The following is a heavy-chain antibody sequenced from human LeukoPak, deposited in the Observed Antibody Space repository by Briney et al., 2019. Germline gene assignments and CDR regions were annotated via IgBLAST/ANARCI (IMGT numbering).Heavy chain of an antibody. V-gene: IGHV3-20*04. D-gene: IGHD3-22*01. CDR1: GLTFEDYA. J-gene: IGHJ4*02. Sequence: PGGFLRLSCVASGLTFEDYALSWVRQAPGKGLEWVSGINWNGGSTGYADSVKGRFTISRDNAKNSLYLQMNSLRAEDTALYYCASHASYYYDSSGYRHFDFWGQGTLVTVSS. CDR3: ASHASYYYDSSGYRHFDF. CDR2: INWNGGST.